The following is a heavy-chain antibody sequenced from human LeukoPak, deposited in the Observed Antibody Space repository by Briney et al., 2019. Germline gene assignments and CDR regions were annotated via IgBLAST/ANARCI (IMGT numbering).Heavy chain of an antibody. J-gene: IGHJ3*02. Sequence: PGGSLRLSCAASGFTFSSYSFNWVRQAPGKGLEWVSSISSSGSHTFYADSVKGRFTISRDNAKNSLYLQVNSLSAEDTAVYYCAREVGETGAFDIWGQGTMVTVSS. CDR3: AREVGETGAFDI. V-gene: IGHV3-21*01. D-gene: IGHD1-26*01. CDR1: GFTFSSYS. CDR2: ISSSGSHT.